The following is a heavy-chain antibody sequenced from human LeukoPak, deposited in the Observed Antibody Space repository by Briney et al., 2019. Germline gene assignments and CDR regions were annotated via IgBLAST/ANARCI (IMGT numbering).Heavy chain of an antibody. CDR2: ISISGSTI. D-gene: IGHD4-23*01. V-gene: IGHV3-11*01. CDR1: GFTFSDYF. CDR3: AKVKEDGKVNALDI. Sequence: GGSLRLSCAASGFTFSDYFMTWIRQAPGKGLEWVSYISISGSTIYYADSVKGRFTISRDNAKNSLYLQMNSLRAEDTAVYYCAKVKEDGKVNALDIWGKGKMVTVS. J-gene: IGHJ3*02.